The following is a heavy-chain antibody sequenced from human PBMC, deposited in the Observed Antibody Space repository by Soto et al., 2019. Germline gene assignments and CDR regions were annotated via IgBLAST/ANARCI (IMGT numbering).Heavy chain of an antibody. D-gene: IGHD3-22*01. CDR1: GFTFSSYA. Sequence: PGGSLRLSCAASGFTFSSYAMHRVRQAPGKGLEWVAVISFDGSNKYYADSVKGRFTISRDNSKNTLYLQMNSLRAEDTAVYYCARDPNYYDNSGYFSFDYWGQGTLVTAPQ. J-gene: IGHJ4*02. CDR2: ISFDGSNK. V-gene: IGHV3-30-3*01. CDR3: ARDPNYYDNSGYFSFDY.